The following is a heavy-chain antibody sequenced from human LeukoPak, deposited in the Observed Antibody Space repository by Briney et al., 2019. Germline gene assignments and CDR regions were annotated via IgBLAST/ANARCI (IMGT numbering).Heavy chain of an antibody. CDR3: ARVGDSDAFDI. J-gene: IGHJ3*02. CDR1: GFTFSSYS. Sequence: AGSLRLSCAASGFTFSSYSMHWVRQAPGKGLEYASAISRHGGSTYYASSVKGRFTISRDNSKNTLYLQMASLRAEDMAVYYCARVGDSDAFDIWGQGTMVTVSS. CDR2: ISRHGGST. D-gene: IGHD3-10*01. V-gene: IGHV3-64*01.